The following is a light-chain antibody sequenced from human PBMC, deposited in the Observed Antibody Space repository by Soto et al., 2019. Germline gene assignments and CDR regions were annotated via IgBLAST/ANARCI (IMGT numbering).Light chain of an antibody. V-gene: IGKV1-5*01. CDR1: QSISNW. CDR3: QQYGSYLIT. Sequence: IQLTPSPASLSSSVRERVTITCRASQSISNWLAWYQQKPGKAPKLLIYDASTLESGVPLRFSGSGSGTDFTLTITSLQPDDFATYYCQQYGSYLITFGQGTRLEIK. J-gene: IGKJ5*01. CDR2: DAS.